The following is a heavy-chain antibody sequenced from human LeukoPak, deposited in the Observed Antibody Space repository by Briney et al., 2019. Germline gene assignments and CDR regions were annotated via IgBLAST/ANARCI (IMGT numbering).Heavy chain of an antibody. CDR3: ATAGGQLIHGFGYFEY. V-gene: IGHV3-30*04. J-gene: IGHJ4*02. CDR1: GFTFSKYA. Sequence: GGSLRLSCAASGFTFSKYAMDWVRQAPGKGLEWVAVSSYDGTIEYYADSAKGRFTISRDNSKNTLYLQMSSLRAEDTAVYYCATAGGQLIHGFGYFEYWGQGTLVTVSS. CDR2: SSYDGTIE. D-gene: IGHD1-1*01.